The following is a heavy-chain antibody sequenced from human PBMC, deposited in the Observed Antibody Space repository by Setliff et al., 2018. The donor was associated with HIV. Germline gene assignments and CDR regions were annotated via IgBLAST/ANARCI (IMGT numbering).Heavy chain of an antibody. CDR1: GYSFTGYY. V-gene: IGHV1-2*02. Sequence: ASVKVSCKASGYSFTGYYMHWVRQAPGQGLEWMGWMNPSTGGTRFAQKFQGRVTMTRDTSKNEFFLKLTSVTAADTAVYYCARQPGYSSGWYFTASGFDPWGQGTLVTVSS. CDR3: ARQPGYSSGWYFTASGFDP. D-gene: IGHD6-19*01. J-gene: IGHJ5*02. CDR2: MNPSTGGT.